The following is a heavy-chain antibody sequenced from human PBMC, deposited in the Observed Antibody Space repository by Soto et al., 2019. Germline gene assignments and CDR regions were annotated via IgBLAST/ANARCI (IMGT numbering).Heavy chain of an antibody. CDR1: GYSFTNYW. Sequence: PGESLKISCKGSGYSFTNYWIAWVRQMPGKGLEWMGIIYPGDSETKYSPSFQGQVTISADKSIGTAYLQWNRLKASDTAMYYCARRCSGGTCQSSHYFYGMDVWGQGTTVTVS. D-gene: IGHD2-15*01. CDR3: ARRCSGGTCQSSHYFYGMDV. V-gene: IGHV5-51*01. J-gene: IGHJ6*02. CDR2: IYPGDSET.